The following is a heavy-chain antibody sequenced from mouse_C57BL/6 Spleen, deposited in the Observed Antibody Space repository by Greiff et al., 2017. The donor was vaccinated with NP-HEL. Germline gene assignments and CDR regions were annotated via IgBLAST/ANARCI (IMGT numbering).Heavy chain of an antibody. Sequence: QVQLKQSGPGLVQPSQSLSITCTVSGFSLTSYGVHWVRQSPGKGLEWLGVIWSGGSTDYNAAFISRLSISKDNSKSQVFFKMNSLKADDTAIYYCDSNYYGSRGDYFDDWGQGTTLTVSS. D-gene: IGHD1-1*01. CDR1: GFSLTSYG. CDR2: IWSGGST. CDR3: DSNYYGSRGDYFDD. V-gene: IGHV2-2*01. J-gene: IGHJ2*01.